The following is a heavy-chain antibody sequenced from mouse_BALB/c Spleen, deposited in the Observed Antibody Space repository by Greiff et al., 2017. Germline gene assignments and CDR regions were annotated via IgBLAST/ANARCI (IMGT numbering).Heavy chain of an antibody. D-gene: IGHD1-2*01. CDR3: TRLNATATIYYAMDY. CDR2: IDPETGGT. Sequence: QVQLQQSGAELVRPGASVTLSCKASVYTFTDYEMHWVKQTPVHGLEWIGAIDPETGGTAYNQKFKGKATLTADKSSSTAYMELRSLTSEDSAVYYCTRLNATATIYYAMDYWGQGTSVTVSS. J-gene: IGHJ4*01. CDR1: VYTFTDYE. V-gene: IGHV1-15*01.